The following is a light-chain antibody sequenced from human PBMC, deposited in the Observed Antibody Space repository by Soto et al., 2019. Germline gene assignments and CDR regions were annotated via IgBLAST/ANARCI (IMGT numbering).Light chain of an antibody. CDR3: CSHAGSNTPYV. CDR2: EDS. Sequence: QSALTQPASVSGSPGQSITIACTGISTDVENYNFVSWYQQHPGKVPKLVIYEDSKRPSGISDRFSGSKSGNSASLTISGLQAEDEADYYCCSHAGSNTPYVFATGTKLTVL. CDR1: STDVENYNF. J-gene: IGLJ1*01. V-gene: IGLV2-23*01.